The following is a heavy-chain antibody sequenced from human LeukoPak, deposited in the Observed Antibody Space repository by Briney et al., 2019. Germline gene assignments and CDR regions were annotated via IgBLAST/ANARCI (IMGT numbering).Heavy chain of an antibody. CDR3: ARSCSSTSCYYGMDV. J-gene: IGHJ6*04. CDR2: INPSGGGT. CDR1: GYTFTSYY. D-gene: IGHD2-2*01. Sequence: PVASVKVSCKASGYTFTSYYMHWVRQAPGQGLEWMGIINPSGGGTSYAQKFQGRVTMTRDTSTSTVYMELSSLRSEDTAVYYCARSCSSTSCYYGMDVWGKGTTVTVSS. V-gene: IGHV1-46*01.